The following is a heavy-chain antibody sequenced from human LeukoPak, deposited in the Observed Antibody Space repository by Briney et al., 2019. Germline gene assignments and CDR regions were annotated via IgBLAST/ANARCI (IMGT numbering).Heavy chain of an antibody. Sequence: SETLSLTCTVSGGSISSYYWSWIRQPPGKGLEWIGYIYYSGSTNYNPSLKSRVTISVDTSKNQFSLKLSSVTAADTAVYYCAREGRTYSSSWTPTLRYNWFDPWGQGTLVTVSS. CDR1: GGSISSYY. D-gene: IGHD6-13*01. V-gene: IGHV4-59*01. CDR3: AREGRTYSSSWTPTLRYNWFDP. CDR2: IYYSGST. J-gene: IGHJ5*02.